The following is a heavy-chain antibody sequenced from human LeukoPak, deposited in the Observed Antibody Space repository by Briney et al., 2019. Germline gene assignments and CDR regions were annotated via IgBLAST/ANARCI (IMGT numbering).Heavy chain of an antibody. CDR2: ITGSDYST. Sequence: GGSLRLSCAASGFTFSNNAMTWVRQAPGEGLEWVSTITGSDYSTYYADSVKGRFTISRDYSKNTVFLQLNNLRAEDTAMYYCAKGPQLYSGYHPDYWGQGTLVTVSS. CDR1: GFTFSNNA. D-gene: IGHD3-22*01. CDR3: AKGPQLYSGYHPDY. V-gene: IGHV3-23*01. J-gene: IGHJ4*02.